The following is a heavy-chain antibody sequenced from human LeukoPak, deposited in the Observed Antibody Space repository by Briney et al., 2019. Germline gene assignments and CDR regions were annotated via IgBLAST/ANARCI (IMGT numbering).Heavy chain of an antibody. CDR3: AGAKESYYDKSGYFPLDY. D-gene: IGHD3-22*01. Sequence: PSETLSLTCAVYGGSFSGYYWSWIRQPPGKGLEWIGEINHSGSTNYNPSLKSRVTISVDTSKNQFSLKLSSVTAADTAMYYCAGAKESYYDKSGYFPLDYWGQGTLVTVSS. CDR1: GGSFSGYY. CDR2: INHSGST. J-gene: IGHJ4*02. V-gene: IGHV4-34*01.